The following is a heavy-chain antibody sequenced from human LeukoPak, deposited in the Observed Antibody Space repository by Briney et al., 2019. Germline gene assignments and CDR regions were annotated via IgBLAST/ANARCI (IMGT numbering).Heavy chain of an antibody. D-gene: IGHD6-13*01. CDR2: IYTGGSP. Sequence: GGSLRLSCVASGFPFSSYWMTWVRQAPGKGLEWVSVIYTGGSPYYADSVKGRLTISRDISKNRVYLQMNSLRAEDTAVYYCARGAATGPTLGLDYWGQGTLVTVSS. J-gene: IGHJ4*02. CDR1: GFPFSSYW. V-gene: IGHV3-53*01. CDR3: ARGAATGPTLGLDY.